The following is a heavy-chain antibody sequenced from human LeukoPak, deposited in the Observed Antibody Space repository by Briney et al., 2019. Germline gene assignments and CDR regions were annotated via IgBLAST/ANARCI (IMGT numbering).Heavy chain of an antibody. CDR2: INHSGST. Sequence: SETLSLTCAVYGGSFSGYYWSWIRQPPGKGLEWIGEINHSGSTNYNPSLKSRVTISVDTSKNQFSLKLSSVTAADTAVYYCATEGAATPTLDYWGQGTLVTVSS. D-gene: IGHD1-26*01. V-gene: IGHV4-34*01. CDR1: GGSFSGYY. J-gene: IGHJ4*02. CDR3: ATEGAATPTLDY.